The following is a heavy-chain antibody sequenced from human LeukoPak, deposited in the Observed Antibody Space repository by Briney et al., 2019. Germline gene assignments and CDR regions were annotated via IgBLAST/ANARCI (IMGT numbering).Heavy chain of an antibody. V-gene: IGHV1-8*01. Sequence: GASVTVSCKASGYTFTSYDINWVRQATGQGLEWMGWMNPNSGNTGYAQKFQGRVTMTRNTSISTAYMELSSLRSEDTAVYYCARGLEEYAVALYYMDVWGKGTTVTISS. J-gene: IGHJ6*03. CDR2: MNPNSGNT. CDR3: ARGLEEYAVALYYMDV. D-gene: IGHD2-8*02. CDR1: GYTFTSYD.